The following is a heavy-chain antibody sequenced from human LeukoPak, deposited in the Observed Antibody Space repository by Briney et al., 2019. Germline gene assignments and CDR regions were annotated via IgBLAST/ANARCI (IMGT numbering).Heavy chain of an antibody. Sequence: PSETLSLTCSVSGGSFSSSSYYWGWIRQPPGKGLEWIGSISYSGSTFYNPSLKSRVTISVDTSKNHFSLKLSSVTAADTALYYCARFQSGYNYGYHFDSWGQGTLVTVSS. D-gene: IGHD5-18*01. J-gene: IGHJ4*02. CDR1: GGSFSSSSYY. CDR2: ISYSGST. CDR3: ARFQSGYNYGYHFDS. V-gene: IGHV4-39*02.